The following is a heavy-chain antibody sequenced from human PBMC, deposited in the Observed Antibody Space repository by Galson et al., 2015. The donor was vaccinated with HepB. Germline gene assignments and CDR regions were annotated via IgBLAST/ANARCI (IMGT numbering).Heavy chain of an antibody. CDR2: LSGSAATI. V-gene: IGHV3-23*01. CDR3: AKHIFRVVANSGLDS. D-gene: IGHD3-3*01. CDR1: KFTFSKYA. Sequence: SLRLSCAASKFTFSKYAMSWVRQAPGKGLEWVSALSGSAATIYYSDSVKGRFTISRDNSNNTLYLQLNNLRVEDTAIYYCAKHIFRVVANSGLDSWGQGTLVTVSS. J-gene: IGHJ4*02.